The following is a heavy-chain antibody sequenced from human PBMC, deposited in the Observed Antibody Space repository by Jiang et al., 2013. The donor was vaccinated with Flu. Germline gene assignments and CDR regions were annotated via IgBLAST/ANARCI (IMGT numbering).Heavy chain of an antibody. V-gene: IGHV4-4*07. CDR3: ARLKTGYTYGYGWFDP. J-gene: IGHJ5*02. D-gene: IGHD5-18*01. CDR2: FYTSGTT. Sequence: LLKPSETLSLICSVSGDSVSSHYWTWLRQSAGKGLEFLGRFYTSGTTNYNPSLKSRITMSLDTSKNQLSLKLSSVTAADTAVYYCARLKTGYTYGYGWFDPWGQGTLVTVSS. CDR1: GDSVSSHY.